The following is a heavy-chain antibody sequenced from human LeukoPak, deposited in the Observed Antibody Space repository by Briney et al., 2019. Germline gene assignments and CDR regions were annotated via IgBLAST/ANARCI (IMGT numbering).Heavy chain of an antibody. CDR2: IIPIFRTA. CDR3: ARDRPNNDILPGLGGNSYYYYYMDV. Sequence: ASVKVSCKASGGTFSSYAISWVRQAPGQGLEWMGGIIPIFRTANYAQKFQGRVTITADKSTSTAYMELISLRSEDTAVYYCARDRPNNDILPGLGGNSYYYYYMDVWGKGTTVTVSS. V-gene: IGHV1-69*06. J-gene: IGHJ6*03. D-gene: IGHD3-9*01. CDR1: GGTFSSYA.